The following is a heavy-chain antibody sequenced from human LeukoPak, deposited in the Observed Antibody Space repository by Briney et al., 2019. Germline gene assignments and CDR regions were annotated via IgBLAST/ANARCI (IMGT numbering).Heavy chain of an antibody. V-gene: IGHV3-30*18. Sequence: PGGSLRLSCAASGFTFSSYGMHWVRQAPGKGLEWVAVISYDGSNKYYADSVKGRFTISRDNSKNTLYLQMNSLRAEDTAVYYCAKEQALIVPYYWGQGTLVTVSS. CDR3: AKEQALIVPYY. CDR1: GFTFSSYG. D-gene: IGHD1-26*01. CDR2: ISYDGSNK. J-gene: IGHJ4*02.